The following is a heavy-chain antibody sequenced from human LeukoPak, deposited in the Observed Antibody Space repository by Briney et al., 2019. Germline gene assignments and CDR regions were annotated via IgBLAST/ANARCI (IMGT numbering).Heavy chain of an antibody. D-gene: IGHD6-19*01. CDR2: ISAYNGNT. J-gene: IGHJ4*02. CDR3: AIHSSGWGRVY. V-gene: IGHV1-18*01. Sequence: ASVKVSCKASGYTFTSYGISWVRQAPGQGLEWMGWISAYNGNTNYAQRLQGRVTMTTDTSTSTAYMELSSLRSEDTAVYYCAIHSSGWGRVYWGQGTLVTVSS. CDR1: GYTFTSYG.